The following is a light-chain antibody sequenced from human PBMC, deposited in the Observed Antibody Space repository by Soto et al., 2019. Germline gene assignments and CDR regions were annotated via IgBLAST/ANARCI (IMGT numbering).Light chain of an antibody. CDR2: EVS. CDR3: NSYTGSSTYV. V-gene: IGLV2-18*02. CDR1: SSDVGSYNR. J-gene: IGLJ1*01. Sequence: QSALTHPPSVSGSPGQSVAISCTGTSSDVGSYNRVSWYQQPPGAAPKLMIYEVSNRPSGVPDRFSGSKSGNTASLTISGRQAEDEADYYCNSYTGSSTYVFGTGTKLTVL.